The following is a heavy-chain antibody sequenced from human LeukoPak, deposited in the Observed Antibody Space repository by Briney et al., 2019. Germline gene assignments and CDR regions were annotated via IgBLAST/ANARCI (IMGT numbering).Heavy chain of an antibody. J-gene: IGHJ5*02. CDR3: AADYGLDP. D-gene: IGHD4-17*01. V-gene: IGHV3-11*01. Sequence: LSLTCTVSGGSISSGGYYWSWIRQAPGKGLEWVSYISSSGSTIYYADSVKGRFTISRDNAKNSLYLQMNSLRAEDTAVYYCAADYGLDPWGQGTLVTVSS. CDR2: ISSSGSTI. CDR1: GGSISSGGYY.